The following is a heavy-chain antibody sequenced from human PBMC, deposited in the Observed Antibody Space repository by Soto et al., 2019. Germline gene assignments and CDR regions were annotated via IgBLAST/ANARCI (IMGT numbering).Heavy chain of an antibody. CDR2: MNPNSGNT. CDR1: GYTFTSYD. J-gene: IGHJ5*02. Sequence: QVQLVQSGAEVKKPGASVKVSCKASGYTFTSYDINWVRQATGQGLEWMGWMNPNSGNTGYAQKFQGRVNMTRNTSISTAYMELSSLSSEDTAGYYCAGEVIGCNDPWGQGTLVTVCS. CDR3: AGEVIGCNDP. D-gene: IGHD3-22*01. V-gene: IGHV1-8*01.